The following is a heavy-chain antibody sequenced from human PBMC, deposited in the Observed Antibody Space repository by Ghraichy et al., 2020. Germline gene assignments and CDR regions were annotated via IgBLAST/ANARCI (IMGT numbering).Heavy chain of an antibody. CDR3: ARDKAHYYYGSGIRWWFDP. V-gene: IGHV1-18*01. D-gene: IGHD3-10*01. CDR1: GYTFTTYG. J-gene: IGHJ5*02. Sequence: ASVKVSCKASGYTFTTYGISWVRQAPGQGLEWMEWISAYNAKPNYEQKLQGRVTMTTDTSTSTAYMELRSLRSDDTAVYYCARDKAHYYYGSGIRWWFDPWGQGTLVTVSS. CDR2: ISAYNAKP.